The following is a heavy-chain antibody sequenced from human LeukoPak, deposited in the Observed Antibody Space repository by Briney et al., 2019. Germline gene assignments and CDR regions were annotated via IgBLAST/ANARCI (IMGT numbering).Heavy chain of an antibody. CDR3: AGRQNAFDI. J-gene: IGHJ3*02. Sequence: SETMSLTCTVASRSMSSYYWSWIRQPPGEGREWVGRIYTSGSTNFNPSLKGQVTMSVDTSKNQFSLKLSSVTAADTAVYYCAGRQNAFDIWGQGTMVTVSS. CDR2: IYTSGST. V-gene: IGHV4-4*07. CDR1: SRSMSSYY.